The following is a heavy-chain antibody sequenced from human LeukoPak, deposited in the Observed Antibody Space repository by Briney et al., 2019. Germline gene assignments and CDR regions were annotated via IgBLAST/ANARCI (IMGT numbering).Heavy chain of an antibody. J-gene: IGHJ3*02. Sequence: SETLSLTCTVSGGSISSSSYYWGWIRQPPGKGLEWIGSIYYSGSTYYNPSLKSRVTISVDTSKNQFSLKLSSVTAADTAVYYCARHNPQKYSPLDAFDIWGQGTMVTVSS. CDR3: ARHNPQKYSPLDAFDI. CDR2: IYYSGST. V-gene: IGHV4-39*01. CDR1: GGSISSSSYY. D-gene: IGHD4-11*01.